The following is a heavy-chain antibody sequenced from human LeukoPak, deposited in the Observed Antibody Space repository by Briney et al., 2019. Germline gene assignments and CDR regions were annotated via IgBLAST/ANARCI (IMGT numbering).Heavy chain of an antibody. V-gene: IGHV3-48*04. CDR1: GFTFSSYS. CDR2: ILIHGTTI. D-gene: IGHD3-9*01. J-gene: IGHJ6*02. Sequence: SGGSLKLSFEASGFTFSSYSMPWVRQAPGKGLDWVSYILIHGTTIYYADSVKGRFTISRDNAKNSLSLQMNSLRVDDTAVYYCVRDFGYDVLTGYTYYGMDVWGQGTTVIVSS. CDR3: VRDFGYDVLTGYTYYGMDV.